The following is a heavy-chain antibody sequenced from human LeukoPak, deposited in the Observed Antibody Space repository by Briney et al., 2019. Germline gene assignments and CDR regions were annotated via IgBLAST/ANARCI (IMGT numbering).Heavy chain of an antibody. CDR3: AKPFGFLEWLYGGYYDS. D-gene: IGHD3-3*01. CDR1: GFTFSSNA. J-gene: IGHJ4*02. CDR2: VSSDGRST. Sequence: PGGSLRLSCAASGFTFSSNAMSWVRQAPGKGLEWVSAVSSDGRSTYSTDSLKGRFTISRDNSKNTVFLQMHNVTAEDTAVYYCAKPFGFLEWLYGGYYDSWGQGAHVTVSS. V-gene: IGHV3-23*01.